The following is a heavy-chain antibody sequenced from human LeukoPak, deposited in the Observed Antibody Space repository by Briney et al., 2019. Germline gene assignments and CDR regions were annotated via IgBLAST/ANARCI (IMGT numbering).Heavy chain of an antibody. CDR1: GGSISYFY. Sequence: SETLSLTCTVSGGSISYFYWSWIRQPAGKGLEWIGRIYTSGSTNYNPSLKSRVTISVDTSKNQFSLKLSSVTAADTAVYYCARDPGAPRGDWFDPWGQGTLVTVSS. V-gene: IGHV4-4*07. J-gene: IGHJ5*02. CDR2: IYTSGST. D-gene: IGHD3-10*01. CDR3: ARDPGAPRGDWFDP.